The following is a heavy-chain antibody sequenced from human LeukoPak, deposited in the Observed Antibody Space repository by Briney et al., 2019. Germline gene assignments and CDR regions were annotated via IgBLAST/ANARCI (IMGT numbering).Heavy chain of an antibody. V-gene: IGHV3-7*01. CDR3: ARAVAARSSYFDS. Sequence: GGSLRLSCAASVFSFSTYWVSWVRRAPGKGLEWVANINQDGSERYLVDSVKGRFTISRDNAKNSLFLQMNSLRVEDTAVYYCARAVAARSSYFDSWGQGTLVTVSS. J-gene: IGHJ4*02. CDR2: INQDGSER. CDR1: VFSFSTYW. D-gene: IGHD4-23*01.